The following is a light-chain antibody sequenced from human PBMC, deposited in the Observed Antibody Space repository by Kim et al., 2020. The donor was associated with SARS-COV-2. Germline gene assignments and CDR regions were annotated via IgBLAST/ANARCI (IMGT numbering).Light chain of an antibody. CDR2: DVN. J-gene: IGLJ1*01. CDR3: SSYTASNTPFV. V-gene: IGLV2-14*03. Sequence: QSITISCTGTTGDVGGYSSVSWYQQHPVKAPKLLISDVNNRPAGVSPRFSASKSGNTASLTISGLQAEDEADYYCSSYTASNTPFVFGTGTKVTVL. CDR1: TGDVGGYSS.